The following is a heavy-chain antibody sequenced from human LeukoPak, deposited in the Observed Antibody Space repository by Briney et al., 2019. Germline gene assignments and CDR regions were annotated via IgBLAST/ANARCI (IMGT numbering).Heavy chain of an antibody. J-gene: IGHJ5*02. D-gene: IGHD3-22*01. CDR1: GGTFSSYA. CDR2: IIPIFGTA. Sequence: SVKVSCKASGGTFSSYAISWVRQAPGQGLEWMGGIIPIFGTANYAQKFQGRVTITTDESTSTAYMELSSLRSEDTAVYYCAGYDSSGYYGFDPWGQETLVTVSS. CDR3: AGYDSSGYYGFDP. V-gene: IGHV1-69*05.